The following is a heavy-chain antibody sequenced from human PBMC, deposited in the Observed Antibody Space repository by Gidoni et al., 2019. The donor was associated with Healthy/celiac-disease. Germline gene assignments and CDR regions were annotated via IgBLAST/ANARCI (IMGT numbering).Heavy chain of an antibody. V-gene: IGHV4-34*01. D-gene: IGHD6-19*01. CDR2: INHSGST. J-gene: IGHJ2*01. Sequence: QVQLQQWGAGLLKPSETLSLTCAVYGGSFSGYYWSWIRQPPGKGLAWIGEINHSGSTNYNPSLKSRVTRSVDTSKNQFSLKLSSVTAADTAVYYCARGPGQWLDKAYWYFDLWGRGTLVTVSS. CDR1: GGSFSGYY. CDR3: ARGPGQWLDKAYWYFDL.